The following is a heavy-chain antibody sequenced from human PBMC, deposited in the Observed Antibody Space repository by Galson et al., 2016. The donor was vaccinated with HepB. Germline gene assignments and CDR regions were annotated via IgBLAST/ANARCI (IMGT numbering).Heavy chain of an antibody. CDR1: GFTFGTSG. J-gene: IGHJ4*02. D-gene: IGHD3-10*01. V-gene: IGHV3-30*18. CDR2: MSFAGPPA. CDR3: VKDEYYYDAGTDY. Sequence: SLRLSCAGSGFTFGTSGIHWVRQAPGKGLEWVALMSFAGPPASSSSSVKGRFTISRDNSKNTVYLQMNSLRVEDTAVFYCVKDEYYYDAGTDYWGQGALVTVSS.